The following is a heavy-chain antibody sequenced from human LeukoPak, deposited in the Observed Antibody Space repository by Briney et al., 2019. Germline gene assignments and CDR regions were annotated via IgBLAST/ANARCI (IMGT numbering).Heavy chain of an antibody. CDR1: GFTFSSYA. CDR2: ISGSGGTT. V-gene: IGHV3-23*01. Sequence: PGGSLRLSCAASGFTFSSYAMSWVRQAPGKGLEWVPVISGSGGTTYSADSVRGRFTISRDNSKNTLYLQMNSLRAEDTAAYYCARERGNNGGNTNGYFDYWGQGTLVTVSS. CDR3: ARERGNNGGNTNGYFDY. D-gene: IGHD4-23*01. J-gene: IGHJ4*02.